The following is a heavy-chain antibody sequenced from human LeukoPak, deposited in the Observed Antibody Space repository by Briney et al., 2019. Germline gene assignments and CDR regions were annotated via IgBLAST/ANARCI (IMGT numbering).Heavy chain of an antibody. J-gene: IGHJ6*03. CDR3: TKGQGPSIFYYMDV. V-gene: IGHV3-9*03. CDR2: ISWNSDII. Sequence: GGPLRLSCAASGFSFYDYAMHWVRHAPGKGLEWVSGISWNSDIIAYADSVKGRFTISRDNAKNSLFLQVNSLRTEDMALYYCTKGQGPSIFYYMDVWGKGTTVTVSS. CDR1: GFSFYDYA.